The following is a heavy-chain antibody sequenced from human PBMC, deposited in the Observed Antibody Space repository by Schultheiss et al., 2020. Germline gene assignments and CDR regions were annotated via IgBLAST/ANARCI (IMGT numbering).Heavy chain of an antibody. D-gene: IGHD3-10*01. Sequence: SETLSLTCTVSGGSISSYYWSWIRQPPGKGLEWIGYIYYSGSTYYNPSLKSRVTISVDTSKNQFSLKLSSVTAADTAVYYCAGLWFGENYYYYYYGMDVWGQGTTVTVSS. CDR3: AGLWFGENYYYYYYGMDV. CDR1: GGSISSYY. CDR2: IYYSGST. J-gene: IGHJ6*02. V-gene: IGHV4-59*08.